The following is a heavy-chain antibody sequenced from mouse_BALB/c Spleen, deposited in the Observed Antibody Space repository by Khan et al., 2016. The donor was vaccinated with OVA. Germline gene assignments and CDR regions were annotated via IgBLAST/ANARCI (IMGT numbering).Heavy chain of an antibody. CDR2: ISYSGST. CDR3: ARRYYYGHWYFDV. V-gene: IGHV3-2*02. J-gene: IGHJ1*01. Sequence: VQLKESGPGLVKPSQSLSLTCTVTGYSITTDYAWNWIRQFPGNKLEWMGYISYSGSTSSHPSLKSRFSIIRDTSKNQFFLQLKSVTTEDTATYFCARRYYYGHWYFDVWGAGTTVTVSS. D-gene: IGHD1-1*01. CDR1: GYSITTDYA.